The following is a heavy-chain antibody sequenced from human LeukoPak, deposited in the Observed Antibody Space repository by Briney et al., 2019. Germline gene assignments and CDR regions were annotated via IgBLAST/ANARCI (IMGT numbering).Heavy chain of an antibody. CDR2: ISYDGSNK. CDR3: ARDSGYSYGSDY. J-gene: IGHJ4*02. D-gene: IGHD5-18*01. CDR1: GFTFSSYA. V-gene: IGHV3-30*04. Sequence: QAGGSLRLSCAASGFTFSSYAMHWVRQAPGKGLEWVAVISYDGSNKYYAASVKGRFTISRDNSKNTLYLQMNSLRAEETAVYYCARDSGYSYGSDYWGQGTLVTVSS.